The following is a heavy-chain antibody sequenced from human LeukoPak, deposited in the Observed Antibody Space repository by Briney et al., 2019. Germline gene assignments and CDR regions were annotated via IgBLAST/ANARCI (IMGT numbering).Heavy chain of an antibody. CDR3: ARGIVGAAYFDY. Sequence: PSETLSLTCTVSGGSISTYYWNWIRQPPGKGLEWIGYIYHSGSTNYNPSLQSRVTISVDTSKNQFSLKLSPVTAADTAVYYCARGIVGAAYFDYWGQGTLVTVSS. CDR1: GGSISTYY. D-gene: IGHD1-26*01. CDR2: IYHSGST. V-gene: IGHV4-59*01. J-gene: IGHJ4*02.